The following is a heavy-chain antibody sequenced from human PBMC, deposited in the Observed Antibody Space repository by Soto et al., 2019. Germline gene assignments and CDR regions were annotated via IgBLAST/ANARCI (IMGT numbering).Heavy chain of an antibody. V-gene: IGHV1-18*01. CDR2: ISAYNGNT. D-gene: IGHD6-13*01. Sequence: ASVKVSCKASGYTFTSYGISWVRQAPGQGLEWMGWISAYNGNTNYAQKLQGRVTMTTDTSTSTAYMELRSLRSDDTAVYYCARDFPMCSCSFPDAFYIWGQGTMVTVSS. CDR3: ARDFPMCSCSFPDAFYI. CDR1: GYTFTSYG. J-gene: IGHJ3*02.